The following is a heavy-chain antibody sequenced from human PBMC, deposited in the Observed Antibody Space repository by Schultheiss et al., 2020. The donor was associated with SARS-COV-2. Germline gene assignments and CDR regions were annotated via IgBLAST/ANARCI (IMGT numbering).Heavy chain of an antibody. CDR1: GGSISSYY. D-gene: IGHD6-19*01. J-gene: IGHJ4*02. V-gene: IGHV4-34*01. Sequence: SETLSLTCTVSGGSISSYYWSWIRQPPGKGLEWIGEINHSGSTYYNPSLKSRVTISVDTSKNQFSLKLSSVTAADTAVYYCARAGVAGTFVDYWGQGTLVTVSS. CDR3: ARAGVAGTFVDY. CDR2: INHSGST.